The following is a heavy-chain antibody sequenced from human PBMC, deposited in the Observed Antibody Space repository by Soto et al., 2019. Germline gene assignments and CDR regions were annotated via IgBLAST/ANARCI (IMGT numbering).Heavy chain of an antibody. J-gene: IGHJ4*02. CDR1: GGSISSGSYY. CDR2: MYHGGTT. CDR3: AKNLPRTGRFDY. Sequence: PSETLSLTCSVSGGSISSGSYYWGWIRQTPGRGLEWIASMYHGGTTYSNPSLKSRTTISVDRSRNQFSLQVSSVTAADTAVYYCAKNLPRTGRFDYWGQGTVVTVSS. V-gene: IGHV4-39*01.